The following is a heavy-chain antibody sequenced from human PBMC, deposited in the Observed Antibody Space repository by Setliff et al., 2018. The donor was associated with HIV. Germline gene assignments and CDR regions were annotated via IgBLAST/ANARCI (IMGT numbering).Heavy chain of an antibody. CDR3: ARDATRGGDMDV. CDR1: GFTFRNYW. CDR2: ITEDGSEK. J-gene: IGHJ6*03. V-gene: IGHV3-7*01. Sequence: GGSLRRSCGASGFTFRNYWMNWVRQAPGRGLECVANITEDGSEKYYVDSVKGRFTISRDNAKDSLYLQMNNLKAEDTAVYYCARDATRGGDMDVWGKGITVTVSS. D-gene: IGHD2-15*01.